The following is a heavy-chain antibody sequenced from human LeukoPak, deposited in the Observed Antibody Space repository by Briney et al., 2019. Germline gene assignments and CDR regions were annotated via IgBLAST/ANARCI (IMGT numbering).Heavy chain of an antibody. Sequence: XXSLRLSCAASGFTFXSYAMSWVRQAPGKGLEGVSAISGSGGSTYYADSVKGRFTISRDNSKNTLYLQMNSLRAEDTAVYYCAKLRGPLFYLHAFDIWGQGTMVTVSS. CDR3: AKLRGPLFYLHAFDI. J-gene: IGHJ3*02. CDR2: ISGSGGST. D-gene: IGHD3-3*01. V-gene: IGHV3-23*01. CDR1: GFTFXSYA.